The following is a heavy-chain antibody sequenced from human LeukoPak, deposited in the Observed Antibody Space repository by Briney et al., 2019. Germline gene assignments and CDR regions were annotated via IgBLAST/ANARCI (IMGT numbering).Heavy chain of an antibody. V-gene: IGHV3-23*01. CDR2: ISASGGGK. CDR1: GFTFSTYA. Sequence: GGSLRLSCTASGFTFSTYAMNWVRQAPGKGLEWVSGISASGGGKFYADSVKGRFTISRDKSKSTVYLQMNSLRAEDAAVYNCAKDNADYPIYYFDSWGQGTLVTVSS. D-gene: IGHD3-16*01. CDR3: AKDNADYPIYYFDS. J-gene: IGHJ4*02.